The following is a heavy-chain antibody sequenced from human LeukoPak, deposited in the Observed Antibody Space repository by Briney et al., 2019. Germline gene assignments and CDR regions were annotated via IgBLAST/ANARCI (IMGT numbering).Heavy chain of an antibody. CDR3: ARSRFLEWLSTLYYYGMDV. CDR2: INPSGGST. Sequence: ASVKVSCKASGYTFTSYYMHWVRQAPGQGLEWMGIINPSGGSTSYAQKFQGRVTITADESTSTAYMELSSLRSEDTAVYYCARSRFLEWLSTLYYYGMDVWGQGTTVTVSS. CDR1: GYTFTSYY. J-gene: IGHJ6*02. V-gene: IGHV1-46*01. D-gene: IGHD3-3*01.